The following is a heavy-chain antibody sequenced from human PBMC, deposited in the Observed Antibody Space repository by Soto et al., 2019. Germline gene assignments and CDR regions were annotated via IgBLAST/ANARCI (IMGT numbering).Heavy chain of an antibody. CDR1: GFTFRNYD. CDR2: ISAAGDP. V-gene: IGHV3-13*05. J-gene: IGHJ6*02. Sequence: EVQLVESGGGLVQPGGSLRLSCEASGFTFRNYDMHWVRQGTGKGLEWVSGISAAGDPDYADSVEGRFTISRENAQNSFFLQMNSLRVGDTAVYYCARTDGGFYGLDVWGQGTTVIVSS. CDR3: ARTDGGFYGLDV.